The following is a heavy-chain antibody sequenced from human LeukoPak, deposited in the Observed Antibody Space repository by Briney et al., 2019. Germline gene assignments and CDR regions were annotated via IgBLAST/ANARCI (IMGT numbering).Heavy chain of an antibody. Sequence: PSETLSLTCAVYGGSFSGYYWSWIRQPPGKGLEWVSAISGSGGSTYYADSVKGRFTISRDNSKNTLYLQMNSLRAEDTAVYYCAKLSGSGSYLNFDYWGQGTLVTVSS. D-gene: IGHD3-10*01. CDR1: GGSFSGYY. CDR3: AKLSGSGSYLNFDY. J-gene: IGHJ4*02. V-gene: IGHV3-23*01. CDR2: ISGSGGST.